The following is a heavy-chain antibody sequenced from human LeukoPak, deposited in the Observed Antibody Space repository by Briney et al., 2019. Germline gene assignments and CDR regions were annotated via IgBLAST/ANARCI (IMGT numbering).Heavy chain of an antibody. CDR3: ARGRSHFDY. CDR1: GFTFSSYA. V-gene: IGHV3-30-3*01. CDR2: ISYDGSNK. Sequence: PGGSLRLSCAASGFTFSSYAMHWVRQAPGKGLEWVAVISYDGSNKYYADSVKGRFTISRDNSKNTLYLQMNSLRAEDTAVYYCARGRSHFDYWGQGTLVTVSS. J-gene: IGHJ4*02.